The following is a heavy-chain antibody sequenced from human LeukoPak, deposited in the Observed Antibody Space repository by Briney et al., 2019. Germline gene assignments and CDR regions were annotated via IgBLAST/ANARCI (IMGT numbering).Heavy chain of an antibody. J-gene: IGHJ3*01. CDR2: ISDSGGST. D-gene: IGHD3-16*01. CDR1: GITLSNYG. Sequence: GGSLRLSCAVSGITLSNYGMSWVRQAPGKGLEWVAGISDSGGSTNYADSVKGRFTISRDNAKNSLYLQMYSLRAEDTAVYYCARMRSLGGFDFSGQGTLVTVSS. V-gene: IGHV3-23*01. CDR3: ARMRSLGGFDF.